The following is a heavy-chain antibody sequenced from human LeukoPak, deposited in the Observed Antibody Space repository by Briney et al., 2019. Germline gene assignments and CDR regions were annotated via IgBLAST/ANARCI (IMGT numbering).Heavy chain of an antibody. CDR3: EREIVATDFYYYYMDV. Sequence: PSDTLSLTCTVSGYSISSGYYWGWIRQPPGKGLGWVGSIYHSGSTYYNPSLKSRVTISVDTSKNKFSLKLSSVSAADTAVYYCEREIVATDFYYYYMDVWGKGTAVTVSS. J-gene: IGHJ6*03. V-gene: IGHV4-38-2*02. CDR2: IYHSGST. D-gene: IGHD5-12*01. CDR1: GYSISSGYY.